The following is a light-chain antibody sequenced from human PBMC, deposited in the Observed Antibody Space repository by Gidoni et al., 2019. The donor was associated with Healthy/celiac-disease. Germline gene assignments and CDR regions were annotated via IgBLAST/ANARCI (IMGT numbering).Light chain of an antibody. CDR1: QSISSY. V-gene: IGKV1-39*01. CDR3: QQSYSTLLCS. J-gene: IGKJ2*04. Sequence: DIQMTQSPSSLSASVGDRVTITCRASQSISSYLNWYQQKPGKAPKLLMYAASSLQSGVPSRFSGSGSGTDFTLTISSLQPEDFATYYCQQSYSTLLCSFGQGTKLEIK. CDR2: AAS.